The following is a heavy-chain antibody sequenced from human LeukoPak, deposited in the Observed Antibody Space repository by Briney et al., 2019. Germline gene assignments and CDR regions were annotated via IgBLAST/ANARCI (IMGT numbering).Heavy chain of an antibody. J-gene: IGHJ4*02. CDR2: ISYDGSNK. D-gene: IGHD5-18*01. CDR1: GFTFSSYG. CDR3: AKDRDTAMDFDY. V-gene: IGHV3-30*18. Sequence: GGSLRLSCAASGFTFSSYGMHWVRQAPGKGLEWVAVISYDGSNKYYADSVKGRFTISRANSKNTLYLQMISLRAEDTAVYYCAKDRDTAMDFDYWGQGTLVTVSS.